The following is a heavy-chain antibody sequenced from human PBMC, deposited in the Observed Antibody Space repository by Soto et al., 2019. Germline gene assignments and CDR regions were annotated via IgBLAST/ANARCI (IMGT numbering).Heavy chain of an antibody. CDR3: AKEGAAGSVQDV. CDR1: GFTFSTTG. J-gene: IGHJ6*02. V-gene: IGHV3-21*01. D-gene: IGHD6-13*01. CDR2: ISSGSEYI. Sequence: GGSLRLSCAASGFTFSTTGMNWVRQAPGKGLEWVSSISSGSEYIFHADSVKGRLTTSRDNAKNSVYLQMNNLRVEDTAVYYCAKEGAAGSVQDVWGQGTTVTVSS.